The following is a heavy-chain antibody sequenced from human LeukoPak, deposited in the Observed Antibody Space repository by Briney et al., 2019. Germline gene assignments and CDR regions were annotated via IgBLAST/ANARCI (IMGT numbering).Heavy chain of an antibody. Sequence: KPSETLSLTCTVSGGSSSSYYWSWIRQPPGKGLEWIGYIYYSGSTNYNPSLKSRVTISVDTSKNQFSLKLSSVTAADTAVYYCARMGRRGYFDYWGQGTPVTVSS. J-gene: IGHJ4*02. CDR1: GGSSSSYY. V-gene: IGHV4-59*01. D-gene: IGHD1-26*01. CDR2: IYYSGST. CDR3: ARMGRRGYFDY.